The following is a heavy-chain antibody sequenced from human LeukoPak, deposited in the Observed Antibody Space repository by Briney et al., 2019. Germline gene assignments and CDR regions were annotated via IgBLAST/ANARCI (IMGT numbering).Heavy chain of an antibody. CDR2: IYSGGST. D-gene: IGHD3-16*01. CDR3: ARDVDEFGQYYFDY. J-gene: IGHJ4*02. V-gene: IGHV3-66*01. CDR1: GFTVSSNY. Sequence: GGSLRLSCAASGFTVSSNYMSWVRQAPGKGLEWVSVIYSGGSTYYADSVKGRFTISRDNSKNTLYLQMNSLRAEDTAVYYCARDVDEFGQYYFDYWGQGTLVTVSS.